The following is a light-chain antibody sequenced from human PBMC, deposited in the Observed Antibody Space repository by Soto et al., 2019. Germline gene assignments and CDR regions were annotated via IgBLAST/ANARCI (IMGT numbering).Light chain of an antibody. V-gene: IGKV2-24*01. Sequence: DILMTQSHVSSPVTLGQPASISCRFSQSLVHADGNTYLSWLQERPGQAPRLLIYGASNRATGIPDRFSGSGSGTEFTLTISSLQPDDFATYYCQQYKTFGQGTKVDIK. CDR2: GAS. CDR3: QQYKT. J-gene: IGKJ1*01. CDR1: QSLVHADGNTY.